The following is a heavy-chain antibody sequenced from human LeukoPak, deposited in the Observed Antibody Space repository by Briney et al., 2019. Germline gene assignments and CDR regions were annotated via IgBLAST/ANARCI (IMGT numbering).Heavy chain of an antibody. CDR1: GFTFSSHW. J-gene: IGHJ4*02. D-gene: IGHD5-18*01. CDR2: IKKDGSEK. CDR3: ARDLSGIAGYTYGRGIDY. V-gene: IGHV3-7*01. Sequence: GGSLSLSCAASGFTFSSHWMSWVRQAPGKGLEWVANIKKDGSEKYYVDAVKGRFTISRDNAKTSLYLQMNSLRAEDTAVYYCARDLSGIAGYTYGRGIDYWGQGTLVTVSS.